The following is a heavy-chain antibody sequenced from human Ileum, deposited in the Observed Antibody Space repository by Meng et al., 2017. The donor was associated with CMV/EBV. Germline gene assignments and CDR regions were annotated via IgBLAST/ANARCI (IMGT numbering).Heavy chain of an antibody. CDR2: IIPILGIA. Sequence: TFSSYTISWVRKAHGQGLEWVGRIIPILGIAKYAQKFQGRVTITADKSTSTAYMELSSLRSEDTAVYYCANIVVGYCSSTSCHGDYWGQGTLVTVSS. CDR1: TFSSYT. CDR3: ANIVVGYCSSTSCHGDY. V-gene: IGHV1-69*02. D-gene: IGHD2-2*01. J-gene: IGHJ4*02.